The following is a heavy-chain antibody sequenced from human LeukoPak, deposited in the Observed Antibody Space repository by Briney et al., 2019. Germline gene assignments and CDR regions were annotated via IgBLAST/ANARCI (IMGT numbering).Heavy chain of an antibody. J-gene: IGHJ4*02. Sequence: ASVKVSCKASGYTFTDYYMHWVRQAPGQGLEWMGWINPNSGGTNYAQKFQGRVTMTRDTSISTAYMELSSLRSDDTAVYYCARAPYSSSWYEGYWGQGTLVTVSS. D-gene: IGHD6-13*01. CDR2: INPNSGGT. V-gene: IGHV1-2*02. CDR3: ARAPYSSSWYEGY. CDR1: GYTFTDYY.